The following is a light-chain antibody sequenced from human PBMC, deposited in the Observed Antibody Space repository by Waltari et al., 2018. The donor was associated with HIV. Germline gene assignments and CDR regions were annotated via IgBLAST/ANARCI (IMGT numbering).Light chain of an antibody. CDR2: SNN. CDR3: ALWDDSLNGLL. CDR1: SSNNGRNT. Sequence: SELIHPHSASGTPGPRVAIPCSGSSSNNGRNTENWNQQLPGTAPNILIYSNNQRPSGFLDRFSGSKSGTSASLAITWLQSEDEADYYCALWDDSLNGLLFGGGTKLTVL. J-gene: IGLJ2*01. V-gene: IGLV1-44*01.